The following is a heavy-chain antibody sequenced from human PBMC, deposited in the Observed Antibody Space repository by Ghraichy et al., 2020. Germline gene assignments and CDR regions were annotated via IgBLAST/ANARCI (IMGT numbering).Heavy chain of an antibody. CDR3: ARRVGWVYDSSAPRYFDY. D-gene: IGHD3-22*01. CDR1: GYSFTGYW. V-gene: IGHV5-51*01. J-gene: IGHJ4*02. CDR2: IYPADSDT. Sequence: GESLNISCKGTGYSFTGYWVGWVRQMPGKGLEWMGIIYPADSDTRYSPSFQGQVTISADKSISTAYLQWSSLKASDTAMYYCARRVGWVYDSSAPRYFDYWGQGTLVTVSS.